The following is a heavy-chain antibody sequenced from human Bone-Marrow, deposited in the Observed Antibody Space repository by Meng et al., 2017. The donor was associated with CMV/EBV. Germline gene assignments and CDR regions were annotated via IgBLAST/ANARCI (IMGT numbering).Heavy chain of an antibody. V-gene: IGHV1-58*01. CDR1: GFTFTSSA. CDR3: AAEVLPGIAAAGTPTDYYYYGMDV. J-gene: IGHJ6*02. D-gene: IGHD6-13*01. Sequence: SVKVSCKASGFTFTSSAGQWVRQARGQRLEWIGWIVVGSGNTNYAEKFQERVTITRDASNSTDHMEMSSRRSEDTAVYYCAAEVLPGIAAAGTPTDYYYYGMDVWGQGTTVTVSS. CDR2: IVVGSGNT.